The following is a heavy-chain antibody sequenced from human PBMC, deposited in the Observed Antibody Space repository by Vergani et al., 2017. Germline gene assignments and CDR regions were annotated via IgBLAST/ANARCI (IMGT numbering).Heavy chain of an antibody. V-gene: IGHV3-30*02. J-gene: IGHJ4*02. CDR3: ANLYYLGPLPIRRPY. CDR2: IRYDGSNK. Sequence: VQLLESGGGVVQPGGSLRLSCAASGFTFSSYGMHWVRQAPGKGLEWVAFIRYDGSNKYYADSVKGRFTISRDNSKNTLYLQMNSLRAEDTAVYYCANLYYLGPLPIRRPYWGQGTLVTVSS. CDR1: GFTFSSYG. D-gene: IGHD2-8*01.